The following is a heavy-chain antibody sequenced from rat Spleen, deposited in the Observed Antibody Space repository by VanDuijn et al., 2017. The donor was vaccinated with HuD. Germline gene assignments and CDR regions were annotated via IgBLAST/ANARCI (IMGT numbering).Heavy chain of an antibody. J-gene: IGHJ2*01. CDR1: GFTFSDYY. CDR3: ARSYYSSFDY. CDR2: ISTGGGNT. Sequence: EVQLVESDGGLVQPGRSLKLSCAASGFTFSDYYMAWVRQAPTKGLEWVATISTGGGNTYYRDSVKGRFTISRDNAKSTLYLQMDSLRSEDTATYYCARSYYSSFDYWGQGVMVTVSS. D-gene: IGHD1-2*01. V-gene: IGHV5-25*01.